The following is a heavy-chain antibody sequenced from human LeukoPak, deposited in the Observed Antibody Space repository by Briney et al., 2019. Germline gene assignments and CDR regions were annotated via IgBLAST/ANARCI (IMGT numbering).Heavy chain of an antibody. V-gene: IGHV3-7*01. CDR1: GFSFNTYW. CDR3: VRHPSATPPSGGH. J-gene: IGHJ4*02. Sequence: GGSLRLSCEASGFSFNTYWMSWVRQAPAKGLEWVANIQPDGSIRYYVDSVKGRFTISRDNAKNSLHLQMNSLTAEDTAVYFCVRHPSATPPSGGHWGQGTLVTVSS. D-gene: IGHD3-10*01. CDR2: IQPDGSIR.